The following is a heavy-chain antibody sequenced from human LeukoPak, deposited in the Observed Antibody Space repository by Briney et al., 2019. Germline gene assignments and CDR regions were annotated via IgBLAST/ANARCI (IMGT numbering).Heavy chain of an antibody. V-gene: IGHV3-33*01. CDR1: GFTFSSYG. CDR2: IWYDGSNK. J-gene: IGHJ4*02. Sequence: GGSLRLSCAASGFTFSSYGMHWVRQAPGKGLEWVAVIWYDGSNKYYADSVKGRFTISRDNSKNTLYLQMNSLRAEDTAVYYCAREARGDILTGYYRAFDYWGQGTLVTVSS. D-gene: IGHD3-9*01. CDR3: AREARGDILTGYYRAFDY.